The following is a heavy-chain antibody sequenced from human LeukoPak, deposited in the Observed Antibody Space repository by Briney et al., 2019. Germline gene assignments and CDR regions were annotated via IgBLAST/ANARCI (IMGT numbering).Heavy chain of an antibody. D-gene: IGHD2-21*02. CDR2: INHSGST. V-gene: IGHV4-34*01. Sequence: SETLSLTCAVYGGSFIPYYWSWIRQPPGKGLEWIGEINHSGSTNYNPSPKSRVTISVDTSKNQFSLKLISVTAADTAVYYCARGGFYCGGDCYVDYWGQGTLVTVSS. CDR1: GGSFIPYY. CDR3: ARGGFYCGGDCYVDY. J-gene: IGHJ4*02.